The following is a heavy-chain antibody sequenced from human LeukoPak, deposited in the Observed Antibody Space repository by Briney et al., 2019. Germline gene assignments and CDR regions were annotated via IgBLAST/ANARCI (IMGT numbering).Heavy chain of an antibody. CDR3: AREVRAPYGDYADY. Sequence: SEALSLTCTVSGGSISSYYWSWLRQPAGKGLEWIGRIYTSGSTNYNPSLKSRVTISVDKSKNQFSLKLSSVTAADTAVYYCAREVRAPYGDYADYWGQGTLVTVSS. CDR2: IYTSGST. CDR1: GGSISSYY. D-gene: IGHD4-17*01. V-gene: IGHV4-4*07. J-gene: IGHJ4*02.